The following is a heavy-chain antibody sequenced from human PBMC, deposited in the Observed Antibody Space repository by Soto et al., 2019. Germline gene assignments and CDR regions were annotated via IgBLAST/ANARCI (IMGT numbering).Heavy chain of an antibody. Sequence: GGSLRLSCAASGFTFSSYGMHWVRQAPGKGLEWVAVISYDGSNKYYADSVKGRFTISRDNSKNTLYLQMNSLRAEDTAVYYCAPWFDAFDYWGQGTLFTVS. CDR1: GFTFSSYG. CDR2: ISYDGSNK. CDR3: APWFDAFDY. V-gene: IGHV3-30*03. D-gene: IGHD3-10*01. J-gene: IGHJ4*02.